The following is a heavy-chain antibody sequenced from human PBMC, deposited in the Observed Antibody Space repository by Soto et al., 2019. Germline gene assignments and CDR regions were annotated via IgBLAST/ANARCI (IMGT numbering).Heavy chain of an antibody. J-gene: IGHJ3*02. D-gene: IGHD3-22*01. CDR3: ARTYDGSGPNSGGYGFDI. V-gene: IGHV4-59*01. CDR2: IYYSGSA. CDR1: GGSISSYY. Sequence: TLSLTCSVSGGSISSYYWSWIRQPPGKGLEWIAYIYYSGSASYNPSLKSRVSISLDTSKNQFSLKLSSVTAADTAVYYCARTYDGSGPNSGGYGFDIWGQGTMVTVSS.